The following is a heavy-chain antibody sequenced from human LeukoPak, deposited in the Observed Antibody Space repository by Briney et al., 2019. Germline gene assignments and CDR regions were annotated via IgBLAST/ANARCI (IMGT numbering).Heavy chain of an antibody. CDR2: IRYDGSNK. CDR1: GFTFSSYG. CDR3: ARDGHYSSIVDAFDI. Sequence: GGSLRLSCAASGFTFSSYGMHWVRQAPGKGLEWVAFIRYDGSNKYYADSVKGRFTISRDNSKNTLYLQMNSLRAEDTAVYYCARDGHYSSIVDAFDIWGQGTMVTVSS. J-gene: IGHJ3*02. D-gene: IGHD4-11*01. V-gene: IGHV3-30*02.